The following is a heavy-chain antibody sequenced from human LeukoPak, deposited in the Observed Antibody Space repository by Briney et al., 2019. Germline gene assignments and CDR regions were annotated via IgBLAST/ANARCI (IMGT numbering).Heavy chain of an antibody. Sequence: PSETLSLTCAVYGGSFSGYYWSWIRQPPGKGLEWIGEINHSGSTYYNPSLKSRVTISVDTSKNQFSLKLSSVTAADTAVYYCARRGDGYNQRGFDYWGQGTLVTVSS. V-gene: IGHV4-34*01. D-gene: IGHD5-24*01. CDR1: GGSFSGYY. CDR2: INHSGST. J-gene: IGHJ4*02. CDR3: ARRGDGYNQRGFDY.